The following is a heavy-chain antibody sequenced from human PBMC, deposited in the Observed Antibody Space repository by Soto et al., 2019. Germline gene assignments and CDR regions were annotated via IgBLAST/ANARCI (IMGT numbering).Heavy chain of an antibody. J-gene: IGHJ4*02. V-gene: IGHV2-5*02. D-gene: IGHD3-10*01. CDR3: AHSRSTYYYGSGSYYRGTRPFDF. Sequence: SGPTMVNPTQTLTLTCTFSGFSLSTSGVGLGWIRQPPGKALEWLALIYWDDDKRYSPSLKSRLTITKDTSKNQVVLTMTNMDPVDTATYHCAHSRSTYYYGSGSYYRGTRPFDFWGQGTLVTVSS. CDR1: GFSLSTSGVG. CDR2: IYWDDDK.